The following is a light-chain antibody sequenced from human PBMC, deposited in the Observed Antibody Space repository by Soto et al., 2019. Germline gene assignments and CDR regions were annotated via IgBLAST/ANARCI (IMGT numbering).Light chain of an antibody. CDR1: SSNIGSNF. J-gene: IGLJ3*02. CDR2: DNN. CDR3: GTWDSRLGAGV. V-gene: IGLV1-51*01. Sequence: QSVLTQPPSVSAAPGQKVTISCSGSSSNIGSNFVSWYQQLPGTAPKLLIYDNNERPSGIPDRLSGSKSGTSATLGITGLQTGDEADYYCGTWDSRLGAGVFGGGTKLTVL.